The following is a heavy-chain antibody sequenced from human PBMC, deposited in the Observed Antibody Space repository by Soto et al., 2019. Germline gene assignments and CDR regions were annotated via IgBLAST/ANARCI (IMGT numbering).Heavy chain of an antibody. Sequence: ASVKVSCKASENTFSTYLVHWVRQVHGQGLEWMGWHNGYNGQIEYSQKFQGRVTITRDTSAKTAYLELRSLTSEDTAVYYCAGPHDRAGLGTWGQGTLVTVSS. CDR2: HNGYNGQI. D-gene: IGHD1-1*01. J-gene: IGHJ5*02. CDR1: ENTFSTYL. V-gene: IGHV1-3*01. CDR3: AGPHDRAGLGT.